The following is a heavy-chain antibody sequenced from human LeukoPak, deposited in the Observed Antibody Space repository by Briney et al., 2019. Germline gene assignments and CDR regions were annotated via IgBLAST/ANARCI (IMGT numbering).Heavy chain of an antibody. V-gene: IGHV4-59*01. Sequence: SETLSLTCTVSGGSISSYYWSWIRQPPGKGLEWIGDIYYSGSTYYNPSLKSRVTISVDTSKNQFSLKLSSVTAADTAVYYCARVMLGPTYYYYGMDVWGQGTTVTVSS. CDR2: IYYSGST. CDR1: GGSISSYY. D-gene: IGHD3-16*01. CDR3: ARVMLGPTYYYYGMDV. J-gene: IGHJ6*02.